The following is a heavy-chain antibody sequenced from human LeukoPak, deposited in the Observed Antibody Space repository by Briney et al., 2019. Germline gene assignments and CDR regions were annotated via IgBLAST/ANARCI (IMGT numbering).Heavy chain of an antibody. CDR2: IWYDGSNI. Sequence: PGRSLRLSGAASGFTFSDYGMHWVRQAPGKGLEWVAVIWYDGSNIYYADSVKGRFTISRDNSRNTLYLQMNSLRAEDTAVYYCVRELPPVVQYYFDHWGPGTLVTVSS. D-gene: IGHD2-21*01. CDR3: VRELPPVVQYYFDH. J-gene: IGHJ4*02. V-gene: IGHV3-33*01. CDR1: GFTFSDYG.